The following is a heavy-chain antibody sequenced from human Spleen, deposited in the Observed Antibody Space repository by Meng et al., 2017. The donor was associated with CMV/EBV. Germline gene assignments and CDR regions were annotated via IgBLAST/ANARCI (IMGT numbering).Heavy chain of an antibody. D-gene: IGHD7-27*01. V-gene: IGHV3-7*01. CDR2: IRQDGSEK. CDR3: ARDSNWGPNWFDP. J-gene: IGHJ5*02. Sequence: GESLKISCAAAGFTFSSYWMSWVRQAPGKGLEWVAKIRQDGSEKYYVDSVKGRFTISRDNAKNSLYLQMSSLRAEDTAVYYCARDSNWGPNWFDPWGQGTLVTVSS. CDR1: GFTFSSYW.